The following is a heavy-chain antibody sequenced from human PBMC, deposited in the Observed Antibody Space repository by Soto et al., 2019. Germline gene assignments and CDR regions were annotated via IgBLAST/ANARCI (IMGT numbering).Heavy chain of an antibody. Sequence: GGSLRLSCGASGFTFSNDYMSWIRQAPGKGLEWVSYISSTGRTIYYADSVKGRFTVSRDNAQNSLSLKLNSLRVEDTAVYYCARSYSSGWEFDYWGQGTQVTVSS. CDR2: ISSTGRTI. CDR3: ARSYSSGWEFDY. D-gene: IGHD6-19*01. CDR1: GFTFSNDY. J-gene: IGHJ4*02. V-gene: IGHV3-11*01.